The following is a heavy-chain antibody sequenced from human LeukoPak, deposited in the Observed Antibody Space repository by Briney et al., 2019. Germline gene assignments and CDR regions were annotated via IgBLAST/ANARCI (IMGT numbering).Heavy chain of an antibody. D-gene: IGHD5-24*01. CDR2: ISAYNGNT. CDR1: GYTFTSYG. Sequence: GASVKVSCKASGYTFTSYGISWVRQAPGQGLEWMGWISAYNGNTNYAQRLQGRVTMTTDTSTSTAYMELRGLRSDDTAVYYCARTVEMATMAFDIWGQGTMVTVSS. V-gene: IGHV1-18*01. J-gene: IGHJ3*02. CDR3: ARTVEMATMAFDI.